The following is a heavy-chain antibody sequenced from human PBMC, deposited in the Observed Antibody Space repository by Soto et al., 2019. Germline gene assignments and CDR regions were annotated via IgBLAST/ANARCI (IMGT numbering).Heavy chain of an antibody. Sequence: GSLRLSCVVSGFTFSTYTMNWVRQAPGRGLEWVSHISSGSITTYYADSVKGRFTISRDNAKNSVYLQMNSLRDEDTAVYYCARHVSGSGEPFDFWGQGTLVTVSS. D-gene: IGHD3-10*01. CDR1: GFTFSTYT. CDR3: ARHVSGSGEPFDF. CDR2: ISSGSITT. J-gene: IGHJ4*02. V-gene: IGHV3-48*02.